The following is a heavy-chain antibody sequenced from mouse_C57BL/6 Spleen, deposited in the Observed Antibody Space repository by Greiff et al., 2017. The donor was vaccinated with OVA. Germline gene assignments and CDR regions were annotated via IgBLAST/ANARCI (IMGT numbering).Heavy chain of an antibody. V-gene: IGHV1-82*01. CDR2: IYPGDGDT. Sequence: VMLVESGPELVKPGASVKISCKASGYAFSSSWMNWVKQRPGKGLEWIGRIYPGDGDTNYNGKFKGKATLTADKSSSTAYMQLSSLTSEDSAVYFCARSDYGNYFDYWGQGTTLTVSS. CDR3: ARSDYGNYFDY. D-gene: IGHD2-1*01. J-gene: IGHJ2*01. CDR1: GYAFSSSW.